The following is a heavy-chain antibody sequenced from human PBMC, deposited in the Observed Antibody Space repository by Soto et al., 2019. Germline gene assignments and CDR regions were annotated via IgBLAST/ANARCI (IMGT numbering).Heavy chain of an antibody. CDR2: SSGNGATT. D-gene: IGHD3-3*01. Sequence: ESLRLSCAASGFTLNTFAMTWGWQAPGGGLEWVSISSGNGATTYYADSVMTRFTTSRDNSKNTLYLQMNSLRVEDTAMSYYSKGRPPRTAIFGVMAGGLDVWGQGTTVTVSS. V-gene: IGHV3-23*01. CDR1: GFTLNTFA. J-gene: IGHJ6*02. CDR3: SKGRPPRTAIFGVMAGGLDV.